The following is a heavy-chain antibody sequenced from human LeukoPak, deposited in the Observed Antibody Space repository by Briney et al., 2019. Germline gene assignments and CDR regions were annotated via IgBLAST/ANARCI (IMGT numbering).Heavy chain of an antibody. CDR3: AKSIVGAIGGWFDP. Sequence: GRSLRLSCAASGFTFDDYAMHWARQAPGKGLEWVSGISWNSGSIGYADSVKGRFTISRDNAKNSLYLQMNSLRAEDTALYYCAKSIVGAIGGWFDPWGQGTLVTVSS. CDR1: GFTFDDYA. CDR2: ISWNSGSI. V-gene: IGHV3-9*01. J-gene: IGHJ5*02. D-gene: IGHD1-26*01.